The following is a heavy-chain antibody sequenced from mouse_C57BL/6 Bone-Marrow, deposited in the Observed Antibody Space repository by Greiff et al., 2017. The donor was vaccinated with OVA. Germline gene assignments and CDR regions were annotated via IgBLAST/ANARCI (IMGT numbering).Heavy chain of an antibody. CDR3: ARKAYGNYWYFDV. Sequence: VQRVESGPGLVQPSQSLSITCTVSGFSLTSYGVHWVRQSPGKGLEWLGVIWSGGSTDYNAAFISRLSISKDNSKSQVFFKMNSLQADDTAIYYCARKAYGNYWYFDVWGTGTTVTVSS. J-gene: IGHJ1*03. V-gene: IGHV2-2*01. CDR2: IWSGGST. CDR1: GFSLTSYG. D-gene: IGHD2-1*01.